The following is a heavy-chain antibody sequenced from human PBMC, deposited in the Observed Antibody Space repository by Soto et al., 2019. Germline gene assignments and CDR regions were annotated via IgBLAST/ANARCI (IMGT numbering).Heavy chain of an antibody. V-gene: IGHV5-51*01. CDR2: IYPGDSDT. J-gene: IGHJ5*02. CDR3: ARHTQDIVVVPAAIGGFDP. Sequence: LKISCKGSGFSFTTYWIAWVRQMPGKGLEWMGIIYPGDSDTRYSPSFQGQVTISADKSISTAYLQWSGLKASDTAMYYCARHTQDIVVVPAAIGGFDPWGQGTLVTVSS. D-gene: IGHD2-2*02. CDR1: GFSFTTYW.